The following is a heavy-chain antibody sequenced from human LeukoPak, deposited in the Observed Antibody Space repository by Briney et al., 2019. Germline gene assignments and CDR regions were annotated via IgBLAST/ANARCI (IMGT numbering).Heavy chain of an antibody. CDR1: GFTLDSYA. V-gene: IGHV3-23*01. J-gene: IGHJ4*02. CDR2: ISTSGVST. Sequence: GGSLRLSCAASGFTLDSYAMTWVRQAPGKGLEWVSSISTSGVSTNYAVSVKGRFTISRDNSKTMVYLQMNSLRAEDTAVYYFSKNTRGTYLDYWGQGILVTVSS. CDR3: SKNTRGTYLDY. D-gene: IGHD3-16*01.